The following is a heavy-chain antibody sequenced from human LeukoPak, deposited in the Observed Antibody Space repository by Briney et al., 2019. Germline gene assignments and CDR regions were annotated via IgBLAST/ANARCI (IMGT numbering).Heavy chain of an antibody. CDR3: AGSGIAVAGIFDY. CDR1: GGSISSYY. V-gene: IGHV4-59*01. D-gene: IGHD6-19*01. J-gene: IGHJ4*02. Sequence: SETLSLTCTVSGGSISSYYWSWIRQPPGKGLEWIGYIYYSGSTNYNPPLKSRVTISVDTSKNQFSLKLSSVTAADTAVYYCAGSGIAVAGIFDYWGQGTLVTVSS. CDR2: IYYSGST.